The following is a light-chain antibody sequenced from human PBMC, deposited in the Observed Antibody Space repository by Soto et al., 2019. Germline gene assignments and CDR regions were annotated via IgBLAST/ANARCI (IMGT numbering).Light chain of an antibody. CDR2: KAS. CDR1: QSISAW. V-gene: IGKV1-5*03. Sequence: DIKMSQSPSTLSASVGDRVSINCPASQSISAWLAWYQQKPGKAPRLLIYKASTLEIGVPSRFSGSGSGTEFTLTFSSLQPDDVAIYYCQQYNDYSWTFGQGTKV. CDR3: QQYNDYSWT. J-gene: IGKJ1*01.